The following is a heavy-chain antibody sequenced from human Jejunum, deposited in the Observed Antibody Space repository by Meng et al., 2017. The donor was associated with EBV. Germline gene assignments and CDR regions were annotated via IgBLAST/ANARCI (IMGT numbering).Heavy chain of an antibody. CDR3: ARKAVPGTFARPKFDY. D-gene: IGHD6-19*01. J-gene: IGHJ4*02. V-gene: IGHV4-34*12. CDR2: IIHSGST. CDR1: GGSFNYYY. Sequence: QVRLQQWGAGLLKPSETLSLTCAVYGGSFNYYYWTWIRQPPGKGLEWIGEIIHSGSTNYDPSLKSRVTISVDRSKNQFSLKLTSVTAADTAVYYCARKAVPGTFARPKFDYWGQGTLVTVSS.